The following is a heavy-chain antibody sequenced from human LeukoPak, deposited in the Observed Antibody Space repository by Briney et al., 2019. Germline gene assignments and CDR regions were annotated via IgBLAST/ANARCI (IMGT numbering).Heavy chain of an antibody. Sequence: ASVKVSCKASGYTFTSYGISWVRQAPGQGLEWMGWISAYNGNTNYAQKLQGRVTMTTDTSTSTAYMELRSLRSDDTAVYYCARVVSPYSGSYYETAAEYFQHWGQGTLVTVSS. D-gene: IGHD1-26*01. CDR2: ISAYNGNT. CDR1: GYTFTSYG. V-gene: IGHV1-18*01. CDR3: ARVVSPYSGSYYETAAEYFQH. J-gene: IGHJ1*01.